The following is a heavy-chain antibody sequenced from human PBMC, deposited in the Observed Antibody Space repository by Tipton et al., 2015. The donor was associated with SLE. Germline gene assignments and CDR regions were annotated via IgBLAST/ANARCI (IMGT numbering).Heavy chain of an antibody. Sequence: QLVQSGAEVKKSGESLKISCKGSGYSFASYWIGWVRQMPEKGLEWMGLIYPPDSDTRYSPSFQGRVTLSVDKSISTAYLQWSSLKASDTAMYYCARVRADFGVVIIYEYWGQGTLVTVS. CDR1: GYSFASYW. CDR3: ARVRADFGVVIIYEY. D-gene: IGHD3-3*01. V-gene: IGHV5-51*03. J-gene: IGHJ4*02. CDR2: IYPPDSDT.